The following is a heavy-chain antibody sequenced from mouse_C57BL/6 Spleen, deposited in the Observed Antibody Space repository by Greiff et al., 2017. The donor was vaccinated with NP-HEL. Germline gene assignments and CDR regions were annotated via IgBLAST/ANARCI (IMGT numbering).Heavy chain of an antibody. CDR1: GFTFSSYA. V-gene: IGHV5-4*01. J-gene: IGHJ4*01. Sequence: EVKLMESGGGLVKPGGSLKLSCAASGFTFSSYAMSWVRQTPEKRLEWVATISDGGSYTYYPDNVKGRFTISRDNAKNNLYLQMSHLKSEDTAMYYCAREIYYDYDVRAMDYWGQGTSVTVSS. CDR2: ISDGGSYT. D-gene: IGHD2-4*01. CDR3: AREIYYDYDVRAMDY.